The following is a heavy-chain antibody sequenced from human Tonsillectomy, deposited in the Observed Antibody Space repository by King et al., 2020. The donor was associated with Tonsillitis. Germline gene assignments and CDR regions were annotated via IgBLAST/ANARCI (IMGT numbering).Heavy chain of an antibody. Sequence: VQLVESGGGVVQPGRSLRLSCAASGFTFGHYAMHWVRQAPGKGLEWVALMSFGGSNKYYAESVKGRFSISGDSSKNTLYLQMNSLRTEDTAVYYCARVLAVNYYYGMDVWGPGTPVTVSS. V-gene: IGHV3-30*04. CDR3: ARVLAVNYYYGMDV. CDR1: GFTFGHYA. D-gene: IGHD6-19*01. J-gene: IGHJ6*02. CDR2: MSFGGSNK.